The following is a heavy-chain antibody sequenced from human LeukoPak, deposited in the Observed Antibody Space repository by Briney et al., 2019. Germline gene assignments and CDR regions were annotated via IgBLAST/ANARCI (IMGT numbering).Heavy chain of an antibody. CDR2: FNHSGST. V-gene: IGHV4-34*01. Sequence: SETLSLNCAVYGGSFSGYSWTWIRQPPGKGLEWIGEFNHSGSTNYNPSLKSRVTISVDTSKNQFSLKLTSVTAADTAVYYCARGDLTYYDFWSGYQTNDAFDIWGQGTMVTVSS. D-gene: IGHD3-3*01. CDR3: ARGDLTYYDFWSGYQTNDAFDI. CDR1: GGSFSGYS. J-gene: IGHJ3*02.